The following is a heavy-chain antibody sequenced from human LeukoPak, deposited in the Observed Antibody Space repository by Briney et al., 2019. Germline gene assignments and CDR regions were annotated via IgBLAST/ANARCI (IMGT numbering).Heavy chain of an antibody. D-gene: IGHD6-19*01. J-gene: IGHJ4*02. Sequence: PGGSLRLSCAASGFTFSSYWMSWVRRAPGKGLEWVANIKQDGSEKYYVDSVKGRFTISRDNAKNSLYLQMNSLRAEDTAVYYCARDDEEAAVAGFFDYWGQGTLVTVSS. V-gene: IGHV3-7*01. CDR3: ARDDEEAAVAGFFDY. CDR2: IKQDGSEK. CDR1: GFTFSSYW.